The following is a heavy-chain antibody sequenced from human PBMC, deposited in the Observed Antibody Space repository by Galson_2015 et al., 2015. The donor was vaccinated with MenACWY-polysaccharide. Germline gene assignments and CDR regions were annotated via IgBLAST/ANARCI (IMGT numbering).Heavy chain of an antibody. CDR1: GGSMSPYH. J-gene: IGHJ5*02. D-gene: IGHD3-22*01. CDR2: IHYSGGT. CDR3: ARIGGMNKGNYYNYGWFDP. Sequence: SETLSLTCTVSGGSMSPYHWTWIRQSPGKGLEWLGWIHYSGGTKYSPSLKSRVTISVDTSESQFSLKLSSVTTADTAVYYCARIGGMNKGNYYNYGWFDPWGQGTLVTVSS. V-gene: IGHV4-59*01.